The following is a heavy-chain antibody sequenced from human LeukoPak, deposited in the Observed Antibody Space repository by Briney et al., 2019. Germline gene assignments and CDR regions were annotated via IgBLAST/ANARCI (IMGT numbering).Heavy chain of an antibody. CDR2: ISSSSSTI. V-gene: IGHV3-48*01. D-gene: IGHD3-22*01. CDR1: GFTFTSYS. J-gene: IGHJ4*02. CDR3: ARDAQPQYYYDISGYYYPGY. Sequence: GGSLRLSCAASGFTFTSYSMNWVRQAPGKGLEWVSYISSSSSTIYYADSVKGRFTISRDNAKNSLYLQMNSLRAEDTAVYYCARDAQPQYYYDISGYYYPGYGGQGTLVTVSS.